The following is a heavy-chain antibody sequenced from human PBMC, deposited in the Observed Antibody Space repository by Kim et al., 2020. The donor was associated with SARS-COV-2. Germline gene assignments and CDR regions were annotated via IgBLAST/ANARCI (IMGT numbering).Heavy chain of an antibody. V-gene: IGHV3-21*01. Sequence: GGSLRLSCAASGFTFSSYSMNWVRQAPGKGLEWVSSISSSSSYIYYADSVKGRFTISRDNAKNSLYLQMNSLRAEDTAVYYCARANNYYDSSGHFDYWGQGTLVTVSS. CDR3: ARANNYYDSSGHFDY. CDR2: ISSSSSYI. CDR1: GFTFSSYS. D-gene: IGHD3-22*01. J-gene: IGHJ4*02.